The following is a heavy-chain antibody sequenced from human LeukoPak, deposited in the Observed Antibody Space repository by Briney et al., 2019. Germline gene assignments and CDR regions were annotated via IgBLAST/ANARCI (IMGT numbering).Heavy chain of an antibody. CDR1: GYTFTGYY. Sequence: ASVKVSCKASGYTFTGYYMHWVRQAPGQGLEWMGWINPNSGGTNYAQKLQGRVTMTTDTSTSTAFMYLRGLRSDDTAVYYCARDNWNYGWFDPWGQGTLVTVSS. J-gene: IGHJ5*02. CDR2: INPNSGGT. V-gene: IGHV1-2*02. D-gene: IGHD1-7*01. CDR3: ARDNWNYGWFDP.